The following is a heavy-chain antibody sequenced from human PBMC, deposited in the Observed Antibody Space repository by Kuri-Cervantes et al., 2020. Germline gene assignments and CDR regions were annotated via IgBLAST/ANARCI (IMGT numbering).Heavy chain of an antibody. CDR1: GFTFSSYW. CDR3: ARDWSYGDALEYFQH. D-gene: IGHD4-17*01. Sequence: GGSLRLSCAASGFTFSSYWMSWVRQAPGKGLEWVANIKQDGSESHYVDSVRGRFTISRDNAKNSLYLQMNSLRAEDTAVYYCARDWSYGDALEYFQHWGQGTLVTVSS. J-gene: IGHJ1*01. V-gene: IGHV3-7*01. CDR2: IKQDGSES.